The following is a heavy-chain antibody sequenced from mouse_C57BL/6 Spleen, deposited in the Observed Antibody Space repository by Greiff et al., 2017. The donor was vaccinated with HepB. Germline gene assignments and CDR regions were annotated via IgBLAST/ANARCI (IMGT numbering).Heavy chain of an antibody. CDR1: GYAFTNYL. J-gene: IGHJ4*01. CDR2: INPGSGGT. V-gene: IGHV1-54*01. CDR3: ARYEDYDGAMDY. Sequence: VQRVESGAELVRPGTSVKVSCKASGYAFTNYLIEWVKQRPGQGLEWIGVINPGSGGTNYNEKLKGKATLTADKSSSTAYMQLSSLTSEDSAVYFCARYEDYDGAMDYWGQGTSVTVSS. D-gene: IGHD2-4*01.